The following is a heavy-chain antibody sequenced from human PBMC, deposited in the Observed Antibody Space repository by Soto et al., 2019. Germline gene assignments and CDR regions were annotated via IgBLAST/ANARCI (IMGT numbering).Heavy chain of an antibody. CDR2: IIPIFNTA. CDR1: GGSFSTFA. D-gene: IGHD5-12*01. V-gene: IGHV1-69*01. CDR3: ARDHPLARGNNWFDP. J-gene: IGHJ5*02. Sequence: QVQLVQSGAEVKKPGSSVKVSCKASGGSFSTFAISWVRQAPGQGLEWMGGIIPIFNTAKYTQKFQGRVTIIEDESTSTAYMELSSMRSENTAVYYCARDHPLARGNNWFDPWGQGTLVTVSS.